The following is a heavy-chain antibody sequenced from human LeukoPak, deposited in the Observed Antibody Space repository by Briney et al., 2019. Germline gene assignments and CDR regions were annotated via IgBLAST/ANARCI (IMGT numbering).Heavy chain of an antibody. CDR1: GFTFSSYW. D-gene: IGHD6-19*01. V-gene: IGHV3-7*01. Sequence: GGSLRLSCAASGFTFSSYWMSWVRQAPGKGLEWVANIKQDGSEKYYVDSGKGRFTISRDNAKNSLYLQMNSLRAEDTAVYYCARGRGSGWYGSDNWFDPWGQGTLVTVSS. CDR2: IKQDGSEK. J-gene: IGHJ5*02. CDR3: ARGRGSGWYGSDNWFDP.